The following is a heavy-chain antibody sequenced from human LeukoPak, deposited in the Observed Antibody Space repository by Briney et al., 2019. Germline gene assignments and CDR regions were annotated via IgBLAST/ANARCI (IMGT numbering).Heavy chain of an antibody. CDR2: ISYDGSNK. J-gene: IGHJ4*02. CDR3: ARGRISMIVVVPDY. V-gene: IGHV3-30-3*01. Sequence: SGGSLRLSCTASGFTFSNYAMHWVRQAPGKGLEWVAVISYDGSNKYYADSVKGRFTISRDNSKNTLYLQMNSLRAEDTAVYYCARGRISMIVVVPDYWGQGTLVTVSS. D-gene: IGHD3-22*01. CDR1: GFTFSNYA.